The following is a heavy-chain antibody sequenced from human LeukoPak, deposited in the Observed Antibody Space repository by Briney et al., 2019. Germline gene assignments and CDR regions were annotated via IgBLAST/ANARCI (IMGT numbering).Heavy chain of an antibody. CDR3: ATDLGSTTLDY. CDR2: ISGSGGST. V-gene: IGHV3-23*01. J-gene: IGHJ4*02. D-gene: IGHD3-9*01. Sequence: GGSLRLSCAASGFTFSSYAMSWVRQAPGKGLEWVSAISGSGGSTYYADSVKGRFTISRDNSKNTLYLQMNTLRAEDSAVYYCATDLGSTTLDYWGQGTLVTVSS. CDR1: GFTFSSYA.